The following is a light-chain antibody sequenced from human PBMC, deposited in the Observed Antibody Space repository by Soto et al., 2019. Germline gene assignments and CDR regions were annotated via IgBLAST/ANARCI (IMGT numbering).Light chain of an antibody. CDR2: AAS. J-gene: IGKJ2*01. V-gene: IGKV1-39*01. CDR3: QQSYSTLYT. CDR1: QSISSY. Sequence: DIPMTQSPSSLSASVGDRVTITCRASQSISSYLNWYQQKPGKAPKLLIYAASSLQSGVPSRFSGSGSGTDFTLTISSLQPEDFATYSCQQSYSTLYTFGQGTKLEIK.